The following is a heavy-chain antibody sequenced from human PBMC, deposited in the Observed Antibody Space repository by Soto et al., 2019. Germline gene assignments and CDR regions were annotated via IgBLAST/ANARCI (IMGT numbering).Heavy chain of an antibody. J-gene: IGHJ4*02. V-gene: IGHV1-8*01. Sequence: ASVKVSCKASGYTFTSYDINWVRQATGQGLEWMGWMNPNSGNTGYAQNFQGRVTMTTDTSTSTAYMELRSLTSDDTAVYYCARDAELPGVGTFDNWGQGTVVTVSS. CDR2: MNPNSGNT. CDR1: GYTFTSYD. CDR3: ARDAELPGVGTFDN. D-gene: IGHD3-10*01.